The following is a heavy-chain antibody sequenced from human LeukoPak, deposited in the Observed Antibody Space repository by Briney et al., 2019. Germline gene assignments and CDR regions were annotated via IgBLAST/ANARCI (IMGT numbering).Heavy chain of an antibody. J-gene: IGHJ4*02. D-gene: IGHD3-3*01. V-gene: IGHV4-31*03. Sequence: SETLSLTCTVSGGSISSGGYYWSWIRQHPGKGLEWIGYIYYSGSTYYNPSLMSRVTISVDTSKNQFSLKLSSVTAADTAVYYCARAGGFFSPFGYWGQGTLVTVSS. CDR1: GGSISSGGYY. CDR2: IYYSGST. CDR3: ARAGGFFSPFGY.